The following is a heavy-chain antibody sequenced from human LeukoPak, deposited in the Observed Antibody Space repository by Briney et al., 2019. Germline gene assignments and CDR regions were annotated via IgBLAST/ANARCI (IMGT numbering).Heavy chain of an antibody. D-gene: IGHD3-22*01. CDR2: IIPIFGTA. J-gene: IGHJ1*01. V-gene: IGHV1-69*05. CDR3: ARGGLIDSSGYQH. Sequence: SVKVSCKASGGTFSSYAISWVRQAPGQGLEWMGRIIPIFGTANYAQKFQGRVKITTDESTSTAYMELSSLRSEDTAVYYCARGGLIDSSGYQHWGQGTLVTVSS. CDR1: GGTFSSYA.